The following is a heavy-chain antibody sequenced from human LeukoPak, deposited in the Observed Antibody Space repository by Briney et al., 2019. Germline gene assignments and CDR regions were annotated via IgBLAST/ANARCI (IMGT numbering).Heavy chain of an antibody. V-gene: IGHV3-7*05. J-gene: IGHJ6*02. CDR2: INQDGGEK. CDR1: GFTFSIYW. Sequence: RGSLRLSCAASGFTFSIYWMSWVRQAPGKGLEWVASINQDGGEKYYVDSVKGRCTISRDNAKTSLYLQMSSLRAEDAAAYYCVRDGPGGIEARKRYYGMDVWGQGTTVSVSS. CDR3: VRDGPGGIEARKRYYGMDV. D-gene: IGHD6-6*01.